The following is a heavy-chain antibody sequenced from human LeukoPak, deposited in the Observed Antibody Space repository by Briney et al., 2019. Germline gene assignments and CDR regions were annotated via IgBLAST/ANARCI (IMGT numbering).Heavy chain of an antibody. J-gene: IGHJ4*02. CDR3: ASSVATELGNPLDY. Sequence: SETLSLTRTVSGGSISSGDYYWSWIRQPPGKGLEWIGYIYYSGSTYYNPSLKSRVTISVDTSKNQFSLKLSSVTAADTAVYYCASSVATELGNPLDYWGQGTLVTVSS. D-gene: IGHD5-12*01. CDR1: GGSISSGDYY. CDR2: IYYSGST. V-gene: IGHV4-30-4*01.